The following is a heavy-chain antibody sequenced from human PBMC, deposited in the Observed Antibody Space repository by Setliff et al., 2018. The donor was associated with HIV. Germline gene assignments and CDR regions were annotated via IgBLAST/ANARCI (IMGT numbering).Heavy chain of an antibody. D-gene: IGHD2-2*01. CDR3: ASPGRRRGYCSSTSCYDEGLYYYYYMDV. V-gene: IGHV4-39*01. Sequence: SETLSLTCTVSGGSISSSSYYWGWIRQPPGKGLEWIGSIYYSGSTYYNPFLKSRVTISVDTSKNQFSLKLSSVTAADTAVYYCASPGRRRGYCSSTSCYDEGLYYYYYMDVWGKGTTVTVSS. J-gene: IGHJ6*03. CDR2: IYYSGST. CDR1: GGSISSSSYY.